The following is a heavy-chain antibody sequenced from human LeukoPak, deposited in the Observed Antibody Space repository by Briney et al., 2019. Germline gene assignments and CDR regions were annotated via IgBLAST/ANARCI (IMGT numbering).Heavy chain of an antibody. CDR3: ARGGGGYDFWSGYYNRDYYFDY. CDR1: GGSISSYY. CDR2: IYYSGST. Sequence: KPSETLSLTCTVSGGSISSYYWSWIRQPPGKGLEWIGYIYYSGSTNYNTSLKSRVTISVDTSKNQFSLKLSSVTAADTAVYYCARGGGGYDFWSGYYNRDYYFDYWGQGTLVTVSS. D-gene: IGHD3-3*01. V-gene: IGHV4-59*12. J-gene: IGHJ4*02.